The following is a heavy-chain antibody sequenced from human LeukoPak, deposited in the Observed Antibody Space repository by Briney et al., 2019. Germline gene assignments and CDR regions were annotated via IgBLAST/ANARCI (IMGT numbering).Heavy chain of an antibody. J-gene: IGHJ5*02. D-gene: IGHD2-15*01. Sequence: GGSLRLSCVASGFSLSGYWMYWVCQAPGKGLMYISRNNGDGSTTNYADVVKGRFTMSRDNVKNTLYLQMNSLRVEDTAVYYCARDPRNVGLAPWGQGTLVTVSS. V-gene: IGHV3-74*01. CDR2: NNGDGSTT. CDR3: ARDPRNVGLAP. CDR1: GFSLSGYW.